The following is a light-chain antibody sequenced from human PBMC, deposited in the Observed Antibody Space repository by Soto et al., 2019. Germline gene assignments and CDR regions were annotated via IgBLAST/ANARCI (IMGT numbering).Light chain of an antibody. CDR3: QQRSNGIT. CDR2: DAS. CDR1: QSVSSY. V-gene: IGKV3-11*01. J-gene: IGKJ5*01. Sequence: EIVLTQSPATLSLSPGERATLSCRASQSVSSYLSWYQQKPGQAPRLLIYDASNRATGIQARFSGSGSGTDVTLTISRLEPEHFEVYHCQQRSNGITFGQGTRLEIK.